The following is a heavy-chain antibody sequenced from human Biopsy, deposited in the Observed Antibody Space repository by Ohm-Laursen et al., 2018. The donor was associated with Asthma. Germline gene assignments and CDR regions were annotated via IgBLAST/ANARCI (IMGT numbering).Heavy chain of an antibody. CDR3: ARKAGSCISRTCYSLDF. V-gene: IGHV1-69*13. CDR1: GGAFNTYV. Sequence: SVKVSCKSLGGAFNTYVIGWVRRAPGQGLEWMGGINSVFGTTTYPQKFQDRVTITADDSTSTVYMELSSLRSEDTAVYYCARKAGSCISRTCYSLDFWGQGALVTVSS. D-gene: IGHD2-2*01. CDR2: INSVFGTT. J-gene: IGHJ4*02.